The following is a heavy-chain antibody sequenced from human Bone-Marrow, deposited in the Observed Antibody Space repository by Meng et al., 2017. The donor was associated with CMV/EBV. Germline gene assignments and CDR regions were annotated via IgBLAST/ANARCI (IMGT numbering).Heavy chain of an antibody. D-gene: IGHD3-10*01. CDR2: ISSSSSTI. J-gene: IGHJ6*02. Sequence: GESLKISCAASGFTFSSYSMNWVRQAPGKGLEWVSYISSSSSTIYYADSVKGRFTISRDNSKNTLYLQMNSLRAEDTAVYYCARDARYYGSGPLLGMDVWGQGTTVTVSS. CDR1: GFTFSSYS. CDR3: ARDARYYGSGPLLGMDV. V-gene: IGHV3-48*01.